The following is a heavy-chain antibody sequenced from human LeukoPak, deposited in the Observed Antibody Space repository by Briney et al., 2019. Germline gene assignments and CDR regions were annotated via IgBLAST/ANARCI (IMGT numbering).Heavy chain of an antibody. Sequence: GGSLRLSCAASGFTFSSYSMNWVRQAPGKGLEWVSTISSSSSYIYYADSVKGRFTISRDNAKDSLYLQMNSLRAEDTAVYYCARDYDSSGYHDYWGQGTLVTVSS. CDR1: GFTFSSYS. J-gene: IGHJ4*02. CDR3: ARDYDSSGYHDY. CDR2: ISSSSSYI. V-gene: IGHV3-21*01. D-gene: IGHD3-22*01.